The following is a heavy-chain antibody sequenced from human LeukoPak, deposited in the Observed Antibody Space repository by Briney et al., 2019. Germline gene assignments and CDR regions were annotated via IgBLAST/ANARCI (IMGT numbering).Heavy chain of an antibody. V-gene: IGHV1-69*04. D-gene: IGHD3-3*01. CDR1: GGTFSSYT. Sequence: SVKVSCKASGGTFSSYTISWVRQAPGQGLEWMGRIIPILGIANYAQKFQGRVTITAEKSTSTAYMELSSLRSEDTAVYYCARDPGYDFWSGYPYFDYWGQGTLVTVSS. CDR3: ARDPGYDFWSGYPYFDY. J-gene: IGHJ4*02. CDR2: IIPILGIA.